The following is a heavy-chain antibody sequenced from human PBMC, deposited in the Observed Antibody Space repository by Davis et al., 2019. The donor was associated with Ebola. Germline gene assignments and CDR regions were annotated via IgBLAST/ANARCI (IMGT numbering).Heavy chain of an antibody. V-gene: IGHV4-34*01. J-gene: IGHJ5*02. CDR1: GGSFSGYY. D-gene: IGHD1-7*01. CDR3: ARLTYNWNYVSNWFDP. Sequence: SETLSLTCAVYGGSFSGYYWSWIRQPPGKGLEWIGEINHSGSTNYNPSLKSRVTISVDTSKNQFSLKLSSVTAADTAVCYCARLTYNWNYVSNWFDPWGQGTLVTVSS. CDR2: INHSGST.